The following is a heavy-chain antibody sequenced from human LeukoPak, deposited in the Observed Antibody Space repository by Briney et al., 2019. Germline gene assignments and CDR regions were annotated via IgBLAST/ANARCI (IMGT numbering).Heavy chain of an antibody. Sequence: PSETLSLTCTVSGGSISSGSYYWSWIRQPAGKGLEWIGRIYTSGSTNYNPSLKSRVTISVDTSKNQFSLKLSSVTAADTAMYYCARVRRDIVATIPPYFDYWGQGTLVIVSS. CDR1: GGSISSGSYY. V-gene: IGHV4-61*02. J-gene: IGHJ4*02. D-gene: IGHD5-12*01. CDR3: ARVRRDIVATIPPYFDY. CDR2: IYTSGST.